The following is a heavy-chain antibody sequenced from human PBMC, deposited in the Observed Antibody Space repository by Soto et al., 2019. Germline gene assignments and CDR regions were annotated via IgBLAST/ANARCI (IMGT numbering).Heavy chain of an antibody. V-gene: IGHV4-59*01. CDR2: IYYSGTT. J-gene: IGHJ4*01. Sequence: SETLSLTCTVSGGSISSYYWSWIRQPPGKGLEWIGYIYYSGTTNYNPSLKSRVTISVDTSKNQFSLKLSSVTAADTAVYYCASSVALWDFFFDNWGRGTLVTVSS. CDR1: GGSISSYY. CDR3: ASSVALWDFFFDN. D-gene: IGHD3-3*01.